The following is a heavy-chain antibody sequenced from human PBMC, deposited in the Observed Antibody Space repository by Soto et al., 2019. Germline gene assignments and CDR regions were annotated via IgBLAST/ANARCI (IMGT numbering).Heavy chain of an antibody. J-gene: IGHJ6*02. V-gene: IGHV3-23*01. CDR2: ISGSGGNA. Sequence: PGGSLRLSCAASGFTFSSYAMSWVRQAPGKGLEWVSSISGSGGNAYYADSVKGRFSISRDNPKNTLRLQMNSLRADDTAVYYCAKDYYSSSSLDYYYGMDVWGQGTTVIVS. D-gene: IGHD6-6*01. CDR3: AKDYYSSSSLDYYYGMDV. CDR1: GFTFSSYA.